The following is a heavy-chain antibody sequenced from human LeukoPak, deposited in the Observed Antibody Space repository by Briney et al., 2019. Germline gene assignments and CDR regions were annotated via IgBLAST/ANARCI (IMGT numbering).Heavy chain of an antibody. V-gene: IGHV4-34*01. CDR2: INHSGST. D-gene: IGHD2-2*01. CDR1: GGSFSGYY. Sequence: SETLSLTCAVYGGSFSGYYWSWIRQPPGKGLEWIGEINHSGSTNYNPSLKSRVTISVDTSKNQFSLKLSSVTAADTAVYYCARWIPFDIVVVPAAMQVDYWGQGTLVTVSS. CDR3: ARWIPFDIVVVPAAMQVDY. J-gene: IGHJ4*02.